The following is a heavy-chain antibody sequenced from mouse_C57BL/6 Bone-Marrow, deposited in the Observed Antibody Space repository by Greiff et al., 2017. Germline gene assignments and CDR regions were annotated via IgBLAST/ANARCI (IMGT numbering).Heavy chain of an antibody. D-gene: IGHD1-1*01. V-gene: IGHV5-4*03. CDR3: ARGELRSDYYAMDY. CDR1: GFTFSSYA. J-gene: IGHJ4*01. Sequence: EVKLMESGGGLVKPGGSLKLSCAASGFTFSSYAMSWVRQTPEKRLEWVATISDGGSYTYYPDNVKGRFTISRDNAKNNLYLQMSHLNAEDTAMYYGARGELRSDYYAMDYWGQGTSVTVSS. CDR2: ISDGGSYT.